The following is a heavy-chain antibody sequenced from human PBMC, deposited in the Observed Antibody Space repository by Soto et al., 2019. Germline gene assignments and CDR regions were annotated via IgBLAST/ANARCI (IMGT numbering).Heavy chain of an antibody. V-gene: IGHV3-72*01. CDR2: TRNKANSYTT. CDR3: ARGGYSSGWYYFDY. J-gene: IGHJ4*02. CDR1: GFTFSDHY. Sequence: GGSLRLSCAASGFTFSDHYMDWVRQAPGKGLEWVGRTRNKANSYTTEYAASVKGRFTISRDDSKNSLYLQMNSLKTEDTAVYYCARGGYSSGWYYFDYWGQGPLVTVSS. D-gene: IGHD6-19*01.